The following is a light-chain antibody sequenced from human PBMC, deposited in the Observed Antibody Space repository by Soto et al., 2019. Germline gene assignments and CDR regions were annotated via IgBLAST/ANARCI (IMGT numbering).Light chain of an antibody. CDR2: GVT. J-gene: IGLJ1*01. Sequence: QYALTQPRSVSGSPGQSGTISCTGTSSDVGGYDYVSWYQQHPGKAPKLMIYGVTKRPSGVPDRFSASKSGNTASPTISGLHAEDESDYYCCSHGGRHSYVFGTGTQLTVL. CDR1: SSDVGGYDY. CDR3: CSHGGRHSYV. V-gene: IGLV2-11*01.